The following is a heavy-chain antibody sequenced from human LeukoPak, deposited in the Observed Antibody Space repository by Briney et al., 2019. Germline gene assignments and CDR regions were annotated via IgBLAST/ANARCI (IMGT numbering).Heavy chain of an antibody. CDR2: TRNKANSYTT. D-gene: IGHD6-19*01. V-gene: IGHV3-72*01. CDR1: GFTFSDHY. CDR3: AREVGYSSGWYLDY. Sequence: GGSLRLSCAASGFTFSDHYMDWVRQAPGKGLEWVGRTRNKANSYTTEYAASVKGRFTISRDDSKNSLYLQMNSLKTEDTAVYYCAREVGYSSGWYLDYWGQGTLATVSS. J-gene: IGHJ4*02.